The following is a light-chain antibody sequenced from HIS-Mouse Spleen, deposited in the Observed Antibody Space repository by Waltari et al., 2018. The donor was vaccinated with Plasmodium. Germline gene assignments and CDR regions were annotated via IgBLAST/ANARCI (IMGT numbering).Light chain of an antibody. CDR1: QGISSY. Sequence: AIRMTQSPSSFSASTGDRVTTTCRASQGISSYLAWYQQKPGKAPKLLIYAASTLQSGGPSRFSGSGSGTEFTLTISCLQSEDFATYYCQQYYSYPYTFGQGTKLEIK. J-gene: IGKJ2*01. CDR2: AAS. CDR3: QQYYSYPYT. V-gene: IGKV1-8*01.